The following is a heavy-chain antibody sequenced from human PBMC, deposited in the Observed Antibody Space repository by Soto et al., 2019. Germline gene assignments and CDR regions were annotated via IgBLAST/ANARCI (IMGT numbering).Heavy chain of an antibody. Sequence: EVQLVESGGGLVKLGGSLILSFEASEFTSSTNWMAGFAQPHRRGLVWVPRIFGDGLYTTYADSVKGRFTISRDNAKNTVYLQMNSLRVEDTAVYYCARGILGSGTANDHWGQGTLVTVSS. CDR3: ARGILGSGTANDH. CDR1: EFTSSTNW. V-gene: IGHV3-74*03. D-gene: IGHD3-10*01. J-gene: IGHJ4*02. CDR2: IFGDGLYT.